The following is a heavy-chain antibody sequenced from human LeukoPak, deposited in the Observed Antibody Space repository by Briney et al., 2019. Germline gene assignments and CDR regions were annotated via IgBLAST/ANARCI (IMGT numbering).Heavy chain of an antibody. CDR2: IYTSGST. CDR1: GGSINSYY. Sequence: SETLSLTCTVSGGSINSYYWSWIRQPAGKGLEWIGRIYTSGSTNYNPSLKSRVTISVDTSKNQFSLKLSSVTAADTAVYYCARVRDILTGYYNYFDYWGQGTLVTVSS. D-gene: IGHD3-9*01. CDR3: ARVRDILTGYYNYFDY. J-gene: IGHJ4*02. V-gene: IGHV4-4*07.